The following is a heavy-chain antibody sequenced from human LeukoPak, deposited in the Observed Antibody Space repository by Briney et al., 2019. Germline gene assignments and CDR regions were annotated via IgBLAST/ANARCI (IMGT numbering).Heavy chain of an antibody. V-gene: IGHV4-4*02. CDR1: GASVSSSNW. J-gene: IGHJ4*02. CDR2: IHHSGST. Sequence: MPSETLSLTCAVSGASVSSSNWWIWVRQPPKKGLEWIGEIHHSGSTNYNPSLKSRVTMSVDTSKNQISLRLSSVTAADTAVYYCARGLYGSDSYWGQGNLVTVSS. D-gene: IGHD6-19*01. CDR3: ARGLYGSDSY.